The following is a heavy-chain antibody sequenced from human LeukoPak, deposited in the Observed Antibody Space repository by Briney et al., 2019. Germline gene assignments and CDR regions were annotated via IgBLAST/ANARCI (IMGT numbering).Heavy chain of an antibody. J-gene: IGHJ3*02. CDR1: GYTFTIYD. V-gene: IGHV1-8*01. D-gene: IGHD6-13*01. CDR3: ARGFIRASSPDAFDI. CDR2: MNPNSGNT. Sequence: GASVKLSCKASGYTFTIYDINWVRQATGQGLEWMGWMNPNSGNTGYAQKFQGRVTMTRNTSISTAYMELSSLRSEDAAVYYCARGFIRASSPDAFDIWGQGTMVTVSS.